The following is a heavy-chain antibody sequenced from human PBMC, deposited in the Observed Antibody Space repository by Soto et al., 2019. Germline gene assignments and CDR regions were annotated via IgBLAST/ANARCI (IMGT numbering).Heavy chain of an antibody. D-gene: IGHD2-15*01. CDR3: ARAYSDAFDI. Sequence: PGGSLRLSXAASGFTFSDYYMTWIRQAPGKGLEWVSYISSSGTGIYYADSVKGRFTISRDNAKNSLYLQMSSLRAEDTAVYYCARAYSDAFDIWGQGTMVTVSS. CDR2: ISSSGTGI. V-gene: IGHV3-11*01. J-gene: IGHJ3*02. CDR1: GFTFSDYY.